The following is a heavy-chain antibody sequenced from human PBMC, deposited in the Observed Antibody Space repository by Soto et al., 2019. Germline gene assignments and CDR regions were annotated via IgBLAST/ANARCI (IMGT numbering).Heavy chain of an antibody. D-gene: IGHD3-3*01. Sequence: QLQLQESGPGLVKPSETLSLTCTVSGGSISSSSYYWGWIRQPPGKGLEWIGSIYYSGSTYYNPSLKSRVTISVDTSKNQFSLKLSSVTAADTAVYYCALSYDFWSGYFPRSIQGAPSFVPQPHHYWGQGTLVTVSS. V-gene: IGHV4-39*01. CDR1: GGSISSSSYY. CDR3: ALSYDFWSGYFPRSIQGAPSFVPQPHHY. CDR2: IYYSGST. J-gene: IGHJ4*02.